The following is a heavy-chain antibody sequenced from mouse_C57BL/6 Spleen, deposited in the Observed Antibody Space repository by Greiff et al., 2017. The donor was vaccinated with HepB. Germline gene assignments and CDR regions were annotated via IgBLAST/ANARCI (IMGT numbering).Heavy chain of an antibody. Sequence: EVKLMESGGGLVQPGGSLSLSCAASGFTFTDYYMSWVRQPPGKALEWLGFIRNKANGYTTEYSASVKGRFTISRDNSQSILYLQMNALRAEDSDTYYCARYGILRQYYFDYWGQGTTLTVSS. CDR2: IRNKANGYTT. CDR1: GFTFTDYY. D-gene: IGHD1-1*01. V-gene: IGHV7-3*01. CDR3: ARYGILRQYYFDY. J-gene: IGHJ2*01.